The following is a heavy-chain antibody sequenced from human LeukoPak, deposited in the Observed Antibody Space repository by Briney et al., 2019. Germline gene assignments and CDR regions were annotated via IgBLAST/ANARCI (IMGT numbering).Heavy chain of an antibody. CDR2: IYHSGST. J-gene: IGHJ4*02. Sequence: PSETLSLTCAVSGGSVSSGGYSWSWIRQPPGKGLEWIGYIYHSGSTYYNPSLKSRVTISVDRSKNQFSLKLSSVTAADTAVYYCARGRNPYYDFWSGYIPGALGYWGQGTLVTVSS. CDR3: ARGRNPYYDFWSGYIPGALGY. V-gene: IGHV4-30-2*01. D-gene: IGHD3-3*01. CDR1: GGSVSSGGYS.